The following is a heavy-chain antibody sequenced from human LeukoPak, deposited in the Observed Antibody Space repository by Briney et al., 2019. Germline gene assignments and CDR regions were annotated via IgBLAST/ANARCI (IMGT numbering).Heavy chain of an antibody. D-gene: IGHD4/OR15-4a*01. CDR1: GFTFSSYA. V-gene: IGHV3-23*01. J-gene: IGHJ4*02. Sequence: GGSLRLSCEASGFTFSSYAMSWLRQAPGKGLEWVSSISGSGGSTYYADSVKGRFTISRDNSKNTLYLQMNSLRADDTAVYYCARRAGAYSHPYDYWGQGTLVTVSS. CDR3: ARRAGAYSHPYDY. CDR2: ISGSGGST.